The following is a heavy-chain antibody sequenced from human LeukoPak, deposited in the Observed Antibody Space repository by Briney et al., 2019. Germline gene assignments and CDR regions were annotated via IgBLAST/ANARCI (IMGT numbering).Heavy chain of an antibody. CDR1: GFTFDDYG. V-gene: IGHV3-43D*03. J-gene: IGHJ4*02. CDR3: VAGATTAHFDY. CDR2: ISWDGGST. Sequence: GGSLRLSCAASGFTFDDYGMSWVRQAPGKGLEWVSLISWDGGSTYYADSVKGRFTISRDNSKNSLYLQMNSLRAEDTALYYCVAGATTAHFDYWGQGTLVTVSS. D-gene: IGHD1-26*01.